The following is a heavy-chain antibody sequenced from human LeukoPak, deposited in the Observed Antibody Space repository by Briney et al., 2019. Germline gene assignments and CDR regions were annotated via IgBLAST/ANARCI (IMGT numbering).Heavy chain of an antibody. CDR2: MFYSGNT. D-gene: IGHD4-17*01. CDR3: ARGPVTHEDFFDY. CDR1: GGSISSTPYY. J-gene: IGHJ4*02. V-gene: IGHV4-39*07. Sequence: SETLSLTCTVSGGSISSTPYYWGWIRQPPGKGLVWIGGMFYSGNTYYSPSLKSRVTISVDTSKNHFSLKLSYVTAADTALYYCARGPVTHEDFFDYWGQGSLVTVSS.